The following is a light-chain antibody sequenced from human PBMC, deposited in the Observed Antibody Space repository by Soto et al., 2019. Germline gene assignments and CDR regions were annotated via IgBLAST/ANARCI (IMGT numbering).Light chain of an antibody. Sequence: EIVLTQSPGTLSLSPGERATLSCRASQSVRNNYLAWYQQKPGQAPRLLIYAASGRATGIPDRFSGSGSGTDYTLAISRLDPEDFAVYHCEQYGSSAWTFGQGIKLEIK. CDR3: EQYGSSAWT. V-gene: IGKV3-20*01. CDR1: QSVRNNY. J-gene: IGKJ1*01. CDR2: AAS.